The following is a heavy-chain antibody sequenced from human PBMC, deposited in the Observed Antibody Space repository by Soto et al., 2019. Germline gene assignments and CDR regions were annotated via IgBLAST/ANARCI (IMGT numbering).Heavy chain of an antibody. Sequence: GASVKVSCKASGYTFTSYDINWVRQATGQGLEWMGWMNPNSGNTGYAQKFQGRVTMTRNTSISTAYMELSSLRSEDTAVYYCARGESFITILAQPPEENYYMDVWGKGTTVTVSS. J-gene: IGHJ6*03. CDR2: MNPNSGNT. CDR1: GYTFTSYD. V-gene: IGHV1-8*01. CDR3: ARGESFITILAQPPEENYYMDV. D-gene: IGHD3-3*01.